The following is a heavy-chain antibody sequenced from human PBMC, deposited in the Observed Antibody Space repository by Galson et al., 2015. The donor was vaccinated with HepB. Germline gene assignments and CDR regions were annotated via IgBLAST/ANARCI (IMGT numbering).Heavy chain of an antibody. CDR2: IKEDGSEK. CDR3: ARLHSGINYGDAYDI. V-gene: IGHV3-7*03. D-gene: IGHD1-26*01. Sequence: SLRLSCAASGFTFNTYWMTWVRQAPGKGLEWVADIKEDGSEKYYVDSVKGRFTISRDNAKTSLYLQMNSLRAEDTAFYYCARLHSGINYGDAYDIWGQGTMVTVSS. CDR1: GFTFNTYW. J-gene: IGHJ3*02.